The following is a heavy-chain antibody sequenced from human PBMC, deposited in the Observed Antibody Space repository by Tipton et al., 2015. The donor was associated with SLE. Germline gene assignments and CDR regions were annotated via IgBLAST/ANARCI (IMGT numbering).Heavy chain of an antibody. CDR1: GGSFTSSSYY. Sequence: TLSLTCAVYGGSFTSSSYYWAWIRQSPGKGLEWIGSIYYSGTSHYKASLESRVTISVDTSKNQFSLKLSSVTAADTAVYYCARARGVSLSWFDPWGQGTLVTVSS. V-gene: IGHV4-39*07. CDR2: IYYSGTS. CDR3: ARARGVSLSWFDP. D-gene: IGHD3-10*01. J-gene: IGHJ5*02.